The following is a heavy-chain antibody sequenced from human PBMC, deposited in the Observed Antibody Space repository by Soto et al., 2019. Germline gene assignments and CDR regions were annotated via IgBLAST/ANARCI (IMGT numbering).Heavy chain of an antibody. J-gene: IGHJ3*02. CDR3: ARYGDYGHDAFDI. CDR1: GFTFSSYW. V-gene: IGHV3-7*01. D-gene: IGHD4-17*01. CDR2: IKQDGSEK. Sequence: GGSLRLSCAASGFTFSSYWMSWVRQAPGKGLEWVANIKQDGSEKYYVDSVKGRFTISRDNAKNSLYLQMNSLRAEDTAVYYCARYGDYGHDAFDIWGQGTMVTVSS.